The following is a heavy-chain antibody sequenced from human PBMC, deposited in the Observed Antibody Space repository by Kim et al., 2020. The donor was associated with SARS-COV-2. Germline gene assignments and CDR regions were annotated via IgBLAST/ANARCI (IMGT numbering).Heavy chain of an antibody. V-gene: IGHV3-30*18. CDR2: ISYDGSHK. CDR3: AKDKHDYGFWSGTVPKGPFDY. Sequence: GGSLRLSCAASGFTFSNYGMQWVRQAPGKGLEWVAVISYDGSHKMFADSVKGRFTISRDNSKNTLYLQMNSLRAEDTAVYYCAKDKHDYGFWSGTVPKGPFDYWGQGTLVTVSS. J-gene: IGHJ4*02. D-gene: IGHD3-3*01. CDR1: GFTFSNYG.